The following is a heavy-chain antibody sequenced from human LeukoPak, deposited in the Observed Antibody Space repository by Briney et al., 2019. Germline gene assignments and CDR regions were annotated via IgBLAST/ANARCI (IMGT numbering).Heavy chain of an antibody. D-gene: IGHD3-22*01. V-gene: IGHV1-3*01. J-gene: IGHJ4*02. CDR1: GYTFTSYA. Sequence: GASVKVSCKASGYTFTSYAMHWVRQAPGQRLEWMGWINAGNGNTKYSQKFQGRVTITRDTSASTAYMELSSLRSEDTAVYYCACFTREVGSSGYYYSGDYWGQGTLVTVSS. CDR3: ACFTREVGSSGYYYSGDY. CDR2: INAGNGNT.